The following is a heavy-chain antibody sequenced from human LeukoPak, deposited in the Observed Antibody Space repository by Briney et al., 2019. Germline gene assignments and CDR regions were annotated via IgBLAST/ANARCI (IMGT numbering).Heavy chain of an antibody. CDR3: ARGVYGSGSPRLDY. D-gene: IGHD3-10*01. CDR2: ISSCGDTI. J-gene: IGHJ4*02. V-gene: IGHV3-48*03. Sequence: GGSQRLSCAASGFTFSTYAMTWVRQAPGKGLECVSYISSCGDTISYADSLKGRVTISRDNAKNSLFLQLSSLRAEDTAVYYCARGVYGSGSPRLDYWGQGTLVTVSS. CDR1: GFTFSTYA.